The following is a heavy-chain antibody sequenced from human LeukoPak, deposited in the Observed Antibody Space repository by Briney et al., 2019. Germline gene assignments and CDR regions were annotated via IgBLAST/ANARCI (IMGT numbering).Heavy chain of an antibody. CDR3: ARVRAPPRYYYYYMDV. CDR2: MNPNSGNT. J-gene: IGHJ6*03. V-gene: IGHV1-8*03. Sequence: GASVKVSCKASGYTFTSYDINWVRQATGQGLEWMGWMNPNSGNTGYAQKFQGRVTITRNTSISTAYMELSSLRSEDTAVYYCARVRAPPRYYYYYMDVWGKGTTVTVSS. CDR1: GYTFTSYD.